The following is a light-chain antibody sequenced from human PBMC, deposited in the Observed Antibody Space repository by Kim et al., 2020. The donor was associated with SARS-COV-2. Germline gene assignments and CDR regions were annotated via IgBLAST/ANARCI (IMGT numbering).Light chain of an antibody. J-gene: IGKJ2*01. V-gene: IGKV1-6*01. CDR2: AAH. CDR1: QGIRND. Sequence: SASVGDRVTITCRASQGIRNDLGWYQHKPGEAPRLLIYAAHSLQSGVPSRFSGSGSGTDFTLIISSLQPEDFGTYFCLQDYNFPYTFGQGTKLEI. CDR3: LQDYNFPYT.